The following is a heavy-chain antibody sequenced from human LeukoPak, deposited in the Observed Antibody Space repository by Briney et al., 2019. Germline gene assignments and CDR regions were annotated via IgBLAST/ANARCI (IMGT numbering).Heavy chain of an antibody. CDR3: ARARGYYYDSFDY. J-gene: IGHJ4*02. CDR2: IINDGSRT. D-gene: IGHD3-22*01. CDR1: GFTFSSYW. V-gene: IGHV3-74*03. Sequence: GGSLRLSCAASGFTFSSYWMHWVRQAPGKGLVWVSHIINDGSRTTYADSVKGRFTISRDNAKNMVYLQMNSLRAEDTAVYYCARARGYYYDSFDYWGQGTLVTISS.